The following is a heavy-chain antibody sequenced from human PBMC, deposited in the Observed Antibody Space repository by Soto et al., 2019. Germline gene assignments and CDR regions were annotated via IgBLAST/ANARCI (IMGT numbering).Heavy chain of an antibody. CDR2: IYYSGST. V-gene: IGHV4-59*08. J-gene: IGHJ4*02. CDR3: ARRYGYSFDY. Sequence: KLRETLSLTCTVSGGSISSYYWSWIRQPPGKGLEWIGYIYYSGSTNYNPSLKSRGTISVDTSKNQFSLKLSSVTAADTAVYYCARRYGYSFDYWGQGTLVTVSS. D-gene: IGHD1-1*01. CDR1: GGSISSYY.